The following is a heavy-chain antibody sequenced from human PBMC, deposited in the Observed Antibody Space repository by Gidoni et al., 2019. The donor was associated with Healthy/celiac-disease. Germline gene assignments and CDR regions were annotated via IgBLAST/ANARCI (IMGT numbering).Heavy chain of an antibody. D-gene: IGHD6-19*01. Sequence: SSYGMHWVRQAPGKGLEWVAVISYDGSNKYYADSVKGRFTISRDNSKNTLYLQMNSLRAEDTAVYYCANSNRASGWYGDVDYWGQGTLVTVSS. J-gene: IGHJ4*02. CDR3: ANSNRASGWYGDVDY. V-gene: IGHV3-30*18. CDR1: SSYG. CDR2: ISYDGSNK.